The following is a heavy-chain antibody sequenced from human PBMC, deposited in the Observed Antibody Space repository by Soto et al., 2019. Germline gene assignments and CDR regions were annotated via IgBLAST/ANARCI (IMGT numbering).Heavy chain of an antibody. D-gene: IGHD6-13*01. J-gene: IGHJ4*02. CDR3: VKDSSSWYGFDY. Sequence: GESLKISCSASGFTFSSYAMHWVRQAPGKGLEYVSAISSNGGSTYYADSVEGRFTISRDNSKNTLYLQMSSLRAEDTAVYYCVKDSSSWYGFDYWGQGTLVTVSS. CDR2: ISSNGGST. V-gene: IGHV3-64D*08. CDR1: GFTFSSYA.